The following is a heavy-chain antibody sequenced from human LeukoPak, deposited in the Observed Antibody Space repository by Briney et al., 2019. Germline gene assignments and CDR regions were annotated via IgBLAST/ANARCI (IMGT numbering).Heavy chain of an antibody. D-gene: IGHD2-2*01. CDR1: GYTFTGYY. CDR3: AREGVPEAYYYMDV. CDR2: INPNSGGT. J-gene: IGHJ6*03. V-gene: IGHV1-2*02. Sequence: ASVKVSCKASGYTFTGYYMHWVRQAPGQGLEWMGWINPNSGGTNYAQKFQGRVTMTRDTSISTAYMELSRLRSDDTAVYYCAREGVPEAYYYMDVWGKGTTVTVSS.